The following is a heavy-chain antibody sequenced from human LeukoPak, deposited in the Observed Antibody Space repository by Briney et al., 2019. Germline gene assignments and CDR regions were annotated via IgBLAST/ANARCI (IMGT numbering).Heavy chain of an antibody. CDR1: GFTFSSYC. CDR3: ARDPNPHYYYYGMDV. Sequence: PGGSLRLSCAASGFTFSSYCMNWVRQAPGKGLEWVSSISSSSSYIYYADSVKGRFTIYRDNAKNSLYLQMNSLKAEDTAVYYCARDPNPHYYYYGMDVWGQGTTVTVSS. V-gene: IGHV3-21*01. CDR2: ISSSSSYI. J-gene: IGHJ6*02.